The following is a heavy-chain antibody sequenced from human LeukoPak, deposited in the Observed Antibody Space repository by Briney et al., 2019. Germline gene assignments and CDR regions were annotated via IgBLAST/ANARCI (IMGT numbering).Heavy chain of an antibody. CDR3: AVLPVVVTVSDY. D-gene: IGHD2-21*02. V-gene: IGHV3-21*01. J-gene: IGHJ4*02. Sequence: PGGSLRLSCVASGFTFSSYAMNWVRQAPGKGLEWVSSISSSSSYIYYADSVKGRFTISRDNAKNSLYLQMNSLRAEDTAVYYCAVLPVVVTVSDYWGQGTLVTVSS. CDR1: GFTFSSYA. CDR2: ISSSSSYI.